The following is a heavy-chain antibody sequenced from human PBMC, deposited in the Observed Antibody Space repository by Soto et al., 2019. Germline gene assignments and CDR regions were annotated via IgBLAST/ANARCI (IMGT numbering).Heavy chain of an antibody. CDR3: ARVANRAYGDYSPSY. Sequence: QVQLVQSGAEVKKPGSSVKVSCKASGCTFSSYAISWVRQAPGQGLEWMGGIIPIFGTANYAQKFQGRVTITADESTSTAYMELSSLRSEDTAVYYCARVANRAYGDYSPSYWGQGTLVTVSS. V-gene: IGHV1-69*01. CDR2: IIPIFGTA. CDR1: GCTFSSYA. J-gene: IGHJ4*02. D-gene: IGHD4-17*01.